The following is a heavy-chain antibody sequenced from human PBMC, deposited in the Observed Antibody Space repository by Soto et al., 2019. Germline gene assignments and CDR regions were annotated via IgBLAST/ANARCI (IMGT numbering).Heavy chain of an antibody. CDR2: ISGSGGST. D-gene: IGHD6-25*01. Sequence: PGGSLRLSCAASGFTFSSYDMHWVRQATGKGLEWVSAISGSGGSTYYADSVKGRFTISRDNSKNTLYLQMNSLTAEDTAVYYCAKRVSVTAAKYYFDYWGQGALVTVS. CDR3: AKRVSVTAAKYYFDY. CDR1: GFTFSSYD. V-gene: IGHV3-23*01. J-gene: IGHJ4*02.